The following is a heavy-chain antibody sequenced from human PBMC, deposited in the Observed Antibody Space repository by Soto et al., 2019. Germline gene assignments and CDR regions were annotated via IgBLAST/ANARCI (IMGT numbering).Heavy chain of an antibody. CDR2: MNPNSGNT. CDR1: GYTFTSYD. Sequence: ASVKVSCKASGYTFTSYDINWVRQATGQGLEWMGWMNPNSGNTGYAQKFQGRVTMTRNTSISTAYMELSSLRSEDTAVYYCARNYYDSSGYYYVPFDYWGQGTLVTVSS. CDR3: ARNYYDSSGYYYVPFDY. J-gene: IGHJ4*02. V-gene: IGHV1-8*01. D-gene: IGHD3-22*01.